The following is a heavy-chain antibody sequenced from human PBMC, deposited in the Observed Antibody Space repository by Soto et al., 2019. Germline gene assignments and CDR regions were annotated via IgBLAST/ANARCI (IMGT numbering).Heavy chain of an antibody. CDR3: AKYYYDSSGYYYDFLKSDAFDI. J-gene: IGHJ3*02. CDR2: ISSSGSTI. Sequence: GGSLRLSCAASGFFFSTYAMNWVRQAPGKGLEWVSYISSSGSTIYYADSVKGRFTISRDNAKNSLYLQMNSLRAEDTAVYYCAKYYYDSSGYYYDFLKSDAFDIWGQGTMVTVSS. V-gene: IGHV3-48*04. CDR1: GFFFSTYA. D-gene: IGHD3-22*01.